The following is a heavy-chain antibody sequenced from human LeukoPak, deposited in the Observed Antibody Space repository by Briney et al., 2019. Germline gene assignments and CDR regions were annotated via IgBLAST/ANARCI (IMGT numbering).Heavy chain of an antibody. D-gene: IGHD6-19*01. CDR1: GGSISSYY. V-gene: IGHV4-59*08. CDR3: ARLSYSGGWSDAFDI. J-gene: IGHJ3*02. CDR2: IYYSGST. Sequence: TSETLSLTCTVSGGSISSYYWSWIRQPPGKGLEWIGYIYYSGSTNYNPSLKSRVTISVDTSKNQFSLKLSSVTAADTAVYYCARLSYSGGWSDAFDIWGQGTMVTVSS.